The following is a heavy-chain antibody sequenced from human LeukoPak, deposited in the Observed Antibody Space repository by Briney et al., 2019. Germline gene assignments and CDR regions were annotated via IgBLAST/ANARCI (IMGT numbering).Heavy chain of an antibody. Sequence: ASVKVSCKASGYTFSSYGISWVRLAPGQGLELMGWISAYNGNTYYAHTLPGRVTMTTDTSTSTAYMELRSLRSDDTGVYYYARDLKRGYSRCRYAWGTGSSNVYWGQGTLVTVSS. J-gene: IGHJ4*02. CDR3: ARDLKRGYSRCRYAWGTGSSNVY. V-gene: IGHV1-18*01. D-gene: IGHD6-13*01. CDR1: GYTFSSYG. CDR2: ISAYNGNT.